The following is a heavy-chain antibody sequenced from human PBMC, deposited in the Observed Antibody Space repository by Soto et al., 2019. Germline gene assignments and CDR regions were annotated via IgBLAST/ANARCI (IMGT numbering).Heavy chain of an antibody. Sequence: QLQLQESGPGLVKPSETLSLICTVSGGSISSSRYRWGWVRQPPGKGLEWIGTIYYSGSTHYNPSLKSRATTSVDTSKSQFSRRLNSVTAADTAVYYCATVDGLGVVTPFMDYWGQGTLVTVSS. D-gene: IGHD3-3*01. CDR3: ATVDGLGVVTPFMDY. J-gene: IGHJ4*02. CDR1: GGSISSSRYR. V-gene: IGHV4-39*01. CDR2: IYYSGST.